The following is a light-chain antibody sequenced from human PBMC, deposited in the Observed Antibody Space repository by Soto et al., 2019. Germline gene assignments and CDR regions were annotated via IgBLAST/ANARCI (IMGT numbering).Light chain of an antibody. V-gene: IGKV1-5*03. CDR2: KAS. Sequence: DIQMTQSPSTLSASVGDRVTITCRATQSIGSWLAWYQQKPGKAPKLLIYKASSLESGVPSRFSGSGSGTEATLTISSLQPDDFATYYCQQYNRSPWTFGQGTKVDI. CDR1: QSIGSW. J-gene: IGKJ1*01. CDR3: QQYNRSPWT.